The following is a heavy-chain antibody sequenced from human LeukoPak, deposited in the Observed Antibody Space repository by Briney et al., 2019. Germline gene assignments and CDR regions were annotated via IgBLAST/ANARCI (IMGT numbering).Heavy chain of an antibody. CDR3: ARGSPTPDY. J-gene: IGHJ4*02. CDR1: GGSISSYY. CDR2: IYYSGTT. V-gene: IGHV4-59*01. D-gene: IGHD1-26*01. Sequence: PSETLSLTCTVSGGSISSYYWSWIRQPAGKGLEWIGYIYYSGTTNYNPSLKSRVTLSVDTSKNQFSLRLTSVTAADTAVYFCARGSPTPDYWGQGTLVTVSS.